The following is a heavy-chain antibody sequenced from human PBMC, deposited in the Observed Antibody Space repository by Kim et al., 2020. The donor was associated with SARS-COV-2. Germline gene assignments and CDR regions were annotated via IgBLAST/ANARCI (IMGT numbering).Heavy chain of an antibody. CDR2: ISSSSSTI. J-gene: IGHJ6*02. V-gene: IGHV3-48*04. CDR1: GFTFSSYS. D-gene: IGHD4-17*01. CDR3: ARDDGDYARPMDV. Sequence: GGSLRLSCAASGFTFSSYSMNWVRQAPGKGLEWVSYISSSSSTIYYADSVKGRFTISRDNAKNSLYLQMNSLRAEDTAVYYCARDDGDYARPMDVWGQGTTVTVSS.